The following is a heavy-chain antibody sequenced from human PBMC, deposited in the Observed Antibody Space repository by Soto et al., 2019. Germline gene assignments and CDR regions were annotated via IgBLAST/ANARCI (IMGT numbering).Heavy chain of an antibody. D-gene: IGHD3-10*01. J-gene: IGHJ5*02. CDR2: IFTRDSET. CDR3: ARGYFDSGHGYDL. CDR1: GHLFNNHW. V-gene: IGHV5-51*01. Sequence: EQLEQSGAEVKKPGESLKISCKGPGHLFNNHWIGWVRQTPGKGPEWMGLIFTRDSETKTSPSFQGHVSFSVDNSINTVYLQWTSLKTTDTGIYFCARGYFDSGHGYDLWGQGTLVTVSS.